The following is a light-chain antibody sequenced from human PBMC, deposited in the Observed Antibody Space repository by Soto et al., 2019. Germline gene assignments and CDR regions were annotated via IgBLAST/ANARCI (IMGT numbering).Light chain of an antibody. Sequence: DIQMTQSPSSLSASVGDRVTITCRASQGISNHLAWYHQKPGKVPKLLIYSAAILQSGVPSRFSGSGSGTDFTLTISSLQPEDVATYYCQKYDSAPWTFGQGTKVDVK. CDR2: SAA. J-gene: IGKJ1*01. CDR3: QKYDSAPWT. V-gene: IGKV1-27*01. CDR1: QGISNH.